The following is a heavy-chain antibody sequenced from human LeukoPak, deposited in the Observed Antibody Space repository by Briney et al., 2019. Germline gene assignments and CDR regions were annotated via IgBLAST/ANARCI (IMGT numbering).Heavy chain of an antibody. CDR3: ARENPKVNDAFDI. V-gene: IGHV4-61*08. Sequence: SETLSLTCTVSGGSISSGDYYWSWIRQLPGKGLEWIGYIYYSGSTNYNPSLKSRVTISVDTSKNQFSLKLSSVTAADTAVYYCARENPKVNDAFDIWGQGTMVTVSS. CDR2: IYYSGST. J-gene: IGHJ3*02. CDR1: GGSISSGDYY.